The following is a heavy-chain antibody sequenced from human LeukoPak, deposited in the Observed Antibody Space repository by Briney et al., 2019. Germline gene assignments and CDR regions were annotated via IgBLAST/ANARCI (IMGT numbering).Heavy chain of an antibody. D-gene: IGHD3-3*01. CDR3: AKVQGYDFWSGYSGFDAFDI. CDR1: GSSISSGYY. J-gene: IGHJ3*02. CDR2: ISGSGGST. V-gene: IGHV3-23*01. Sequence: PSETLSLTCTVSGSSISSGYYWSWVRQAPGKGLEWVSAISGSGGSTYYADSVKGRFTISRDNSKNTLYQQMNSLRAEDTAVYYCAKVQGYDFWSGYSGFDAFDIWGQGTMVTVSS.